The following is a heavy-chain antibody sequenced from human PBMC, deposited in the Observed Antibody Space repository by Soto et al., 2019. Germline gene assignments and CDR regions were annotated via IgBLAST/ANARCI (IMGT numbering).Heavy chain of an antibody. CDR1: GGSISSYY. V-gene: IGHV4-59*01. J-gene: IGHJ4*02. CDR3: ARTRLDCRITSCYEY. CDR2: IYYSGST. D-gene: IGHD2-2*01. Sequence: PSETLSLTCTVSGGSISSYYWSWIRQPPGKGLEWIGYIYYSGSTNYNPSLKSQVTISVDTSKNQFSLKLSLGSDDTAVYYCARTRLDCRITSCYEYWGEGTLVTVSS.